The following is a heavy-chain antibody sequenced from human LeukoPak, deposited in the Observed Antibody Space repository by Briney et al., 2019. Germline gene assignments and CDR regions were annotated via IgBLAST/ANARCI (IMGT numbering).Heavy chain of an antibody. CDR2: IYYSGSP. J-gene: IGHJ6*02. Sequence: KPSETLSLTCTVSGGSISSGDYYWRWIRQPPGKGLEWIGYIYYSGSPYYNPSLKSRVTISVDTSKNQFSLKLSSVTAADTAVYYCARGHYDILTGCRYYYYGMDVWGQGTTVTVSS. D-gene: IGHD3-9*01. V-gene: IGHV4-30-4*01. CDR3: ARGHYDILTGCRYYYYGMDV. CDR1: GGSISSGDYY.